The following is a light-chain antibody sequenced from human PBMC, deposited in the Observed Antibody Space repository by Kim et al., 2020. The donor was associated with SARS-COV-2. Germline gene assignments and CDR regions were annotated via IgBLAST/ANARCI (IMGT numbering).Light chain of an antibody. CDR3: QQYGSSPYT. CDR1: QSVSSNY. CDR2: AAS. J-gene: IGKJ2*01. Sequence: FAPGQRTTHSCRAIQSVSSNYLTWYQQKPGQAPRLFIYAASRRVTGIPDRFSGSGSGTDFTLTISRLEPEDFAVYYCQQYGSSPYTFGQGTKLEI. V-gene: IGKV3-20*01.